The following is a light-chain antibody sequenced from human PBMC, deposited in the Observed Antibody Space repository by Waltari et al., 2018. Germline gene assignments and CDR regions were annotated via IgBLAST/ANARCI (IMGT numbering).Light chain of an antibody. CDR2: DVS. CDR3: CSYAGSYTFVV. J-gene: IGLJ2*01. V-gene: IGLV2-11*01. Sequence: YQQHPRNAPKRRIYDVSKRPSGVPDRFSGSKSGNTASLTISALQAEDEADYYCCSYAGSYTFVVFGGGTKLTVL.